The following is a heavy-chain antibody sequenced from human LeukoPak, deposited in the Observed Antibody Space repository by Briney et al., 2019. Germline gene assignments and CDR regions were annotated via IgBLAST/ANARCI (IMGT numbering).Heavy chain of an antibody. Sequence: SETLSLTCTVSGGSISSGSYYWSWIRQPAGKGLEWIGRIYTSGSTNYNPSLKSRVTISVDTSKNQFSLKLSSVTAADTAVYYCARDNSYYYGSGSYSVDYWGQGTLVTVS. J-gene: IGHJ4*02. V-gene: IGHV4-61*02. D-gene: IGHD3-10*01. CDR2: IYTSGST. CDR3: ARDNSYYYGSGSYSVDY. CDR1: GGSISSGSYY.